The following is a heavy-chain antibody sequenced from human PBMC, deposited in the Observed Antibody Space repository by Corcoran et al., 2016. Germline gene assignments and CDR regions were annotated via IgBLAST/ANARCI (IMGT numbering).Heavy chain of an antibody. CDR1: GFTFSSYG. V-gene: IGHV3-30*18. Sequence: QVQLVESGGGVVQPGRSLRLSCAASGFTFSSYGMHWVRQAPGKGLEWVAVISYDGSNKYYADSVKGRLTISRDNSKNTLYLQMNSLRAEDTAVYYCAKATEPYYYGMDVWGQGTTVTVSS. J-gene: IGHJ6*02. CDR3: AKATEPYYYGMDV. CDR2: ISYDGSNK.